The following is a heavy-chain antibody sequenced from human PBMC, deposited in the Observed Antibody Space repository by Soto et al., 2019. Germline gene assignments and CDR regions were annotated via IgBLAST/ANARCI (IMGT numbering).Heavy chain of an antibody. CDR1: GFTFSSYA. D-gene: IGHD6-6*01. CDR2: ISGSDDST. V-gene: IGHV3-23*01. CDR3: AKRSSSSTFDY. Sequence: EVPLLESGGGLVQPGESLRLSCAASGFTFSSYAMSWVRQAPGKGLEWVSVISGSDDSTYYEDSVKGRFTISRDNSKNTLYLQMNSLRAEDTAVYYCAKRSSSSTFDYWGQGTLVTVSS. J-gene: IGHJ4*02.